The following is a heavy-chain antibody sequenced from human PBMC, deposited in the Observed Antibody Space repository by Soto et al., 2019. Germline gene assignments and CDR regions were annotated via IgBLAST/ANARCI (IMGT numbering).Heavy chain of an antibody. CDR2: ISYDGSNK. CDR3: AKDTYYHDSSGYYVFDY. Sequence: QVQLVESGGGVVQPGRSLRLSCADSGFTFTDYGMHWVRQAPGKGLEWVAVISYDGSNKNYADSVKGRFTISRDNSKNTLYLQMNSLRAEDTGVYYCAKDTYYHDSSGYYVFDYWGQGTLVTVSS. D-gene: IGHD3-22*01. J-gene: IGHJ4*02. CDR1: GFTFTDYG. V-gene: IGHV3-30*18.